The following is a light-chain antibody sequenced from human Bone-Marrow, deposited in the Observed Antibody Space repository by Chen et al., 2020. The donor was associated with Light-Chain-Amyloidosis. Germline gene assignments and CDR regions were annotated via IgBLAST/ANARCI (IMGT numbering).Light chain of an antibody. Sequence: DIVMTQSPDSLAVSLGERATLNCKSSQSVLYSSNNKTYLAWYQQKPGQPPKLLIYWASTRESGVPDRFSGSGSGTDCTLTSSSVQAEEVAVYYCQQYYSTPRFTFGPGTNVDIK. CDR3: QQYYSTPRFT. CDR1: QSVLYSSNNKTY. CDR2: WAS. J-gene: IGKJ3*01. V-gene: IGKV4-1*01.